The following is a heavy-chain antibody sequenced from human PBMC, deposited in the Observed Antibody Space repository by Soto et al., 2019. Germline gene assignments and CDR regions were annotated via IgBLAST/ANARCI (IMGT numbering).Heavy chain of an antibody. CDR3: EKGRDSTSWYYREGDY. Sequence: HLVESGGGVVQPGKSLRLSCAASKFTFSTYDMHWVRQAPGKGLEWVAVVSYDGNKRYYADSVRGRFTISRDNSKNTVCVERNSMRPEDTAVYFCEKGRDSTSWYYREGDYWGQGNLVTVSS. J-gene: IGHJ4*02. CDR2: VSYDGNKR. D-gene: IGHD6-13*01. V-gene: IGHV3-30*18. CDR1: KFTFSTYD.